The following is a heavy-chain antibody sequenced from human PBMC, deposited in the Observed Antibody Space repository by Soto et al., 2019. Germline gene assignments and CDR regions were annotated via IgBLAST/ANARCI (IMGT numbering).Heavy chain of an antibody. CDR1: GFTFSSYE. CDR2: ISSSGSTI. J-gene: IGHJ5*02. V-gene: IGHV3-48*03. Sequence: GGSLRLSCAASGFTFSSYEMNWVRQAPGKGLEWVSYISSSGSTIYYADSVKGRFTISRDNAKNSLYLQMNSLRAEDTAVYYCARVRSIAVAGTIPPGWFDPWGQGTLVTVSS. CDR3: ARVRSIAVAGTIPPGWFDP. D-gene: IGHD6-19*01.